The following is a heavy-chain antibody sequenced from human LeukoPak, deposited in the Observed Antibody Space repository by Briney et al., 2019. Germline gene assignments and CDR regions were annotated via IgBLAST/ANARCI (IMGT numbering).Heavy chain of an antibody. CDR3: ARDQGLRASCWYLDRAFDT. J-gene: IGHJ3*02. Sequence: GGSLRLSCTASGFTFRGYYMSWVRQAPGTGREWVSYLSSSMSYINNGDSVKGRFTICRDNATISLYLQMNSLRAGDTAVYYCARDQGLRASCWYLDRAFDTWGQGTMVTVSS. CDR2: LSSSMSYI. V-gene: IGHV3-11*06. D-gene: IGHD6-19*01. CDR1: GFTFRGYY.